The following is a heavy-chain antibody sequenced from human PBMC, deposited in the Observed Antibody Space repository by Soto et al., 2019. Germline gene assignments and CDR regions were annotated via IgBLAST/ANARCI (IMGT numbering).Heavy chain of an antibody. J-gene: IGHJ3*02. CDR3: ARGLRDSSRYYPYAFDI. V-gene: IGHV1-8*01. CDR1: GYTFTSYD. Sequence: ASVKGSCKASGYTFTSYDINWVRQATGQGLEWMGCMNPNSGNTVYAQKFQGRVTMTRNTSISTAYMELGSLRSEDTAVYYCARGLRDSSRYYPYAFDIWGQGTMVTVSS. D-gene: IGHD3-22*01. CDR2: MNPNSGNT.